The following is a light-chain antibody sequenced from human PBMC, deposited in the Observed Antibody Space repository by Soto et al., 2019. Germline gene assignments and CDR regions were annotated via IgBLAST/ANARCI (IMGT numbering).Light chain of an antibody. CDR3: QQRSNWPRT. CDR1: QSVSSY. V-gene: IGKV3-11*01. Sequence: EIVLIQAPATLFLSPGERTTLPCRASQSVSSYLAWYQQKPGQAPRLLIYDASNRATGIPARFSGSGSGTDFTLTISSLEPEDFAVYYCQQRSNWPRTFGQGTKV. CDR2: DAS. J-gene: IGKJ1*01.